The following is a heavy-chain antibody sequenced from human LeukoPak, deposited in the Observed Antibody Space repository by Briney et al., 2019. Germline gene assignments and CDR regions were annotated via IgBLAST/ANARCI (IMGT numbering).Heavy chain of an antibody. J-gene: IGHJ5*02. CDR1: GFTFRSHW. CDR2: IDGDESAT. Sequence: GGSLRLSCAASGFTFRSHWMHWVRQAPGKGLIWVSRIDGDESATYYGDSVKGRFTISRDNAKNSLYLQMNSLRAEDTAVYYCAREPYSSSSGWFDPWGQGTLVTVSS. D-gene: IGHD6-6*01. V-gene: IGHV3-74*01. CDR3: AREPYSSSSGWFDP.